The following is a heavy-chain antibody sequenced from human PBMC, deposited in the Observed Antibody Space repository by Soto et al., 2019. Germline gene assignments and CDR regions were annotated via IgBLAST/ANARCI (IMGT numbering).Heavy chain of an antibody. J-gene: IGHJ6*02. Sequence: PSETLSLTCAVSGGSISSSNWWSWVRQPPGKGLEWIGEIYHSGSTNYNPSLKSRVTISVDKSKNQFSLKLSSVTAADTAVYYCARLGMTAFSYYYGMDVWGQGTTVTVSS. D-gene: IGHD2-21*02. CDR3: ARLGMTAFSYYYGMDV. CDR1: GGSISSSNW. V-gene: IGHV4-4*02. CDR2: IYHSGST.